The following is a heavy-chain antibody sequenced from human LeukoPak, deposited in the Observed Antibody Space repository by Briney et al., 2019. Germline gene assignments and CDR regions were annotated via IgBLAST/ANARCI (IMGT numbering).Heavy chain of an antibody. D-gene: IGHD3-3*01. J-gene: IGHJ5*02. V-gene: IGHV4-38-2*02. CDR3: ARDLIRITIFGVVITNWFDP. CDR2: LYHSGST. Sequence: SETLSLTCALSGYSISSGYYWGWIRQPPGKGLEWIGSLYHSGSTYYNPSLRSRVTMSVDTSKNQFSLKLSSVTAADTAVYYCARDLIRITIFGVVITNWFDPWGQGTLVTVSS. CDR1: GYSISSGYY.